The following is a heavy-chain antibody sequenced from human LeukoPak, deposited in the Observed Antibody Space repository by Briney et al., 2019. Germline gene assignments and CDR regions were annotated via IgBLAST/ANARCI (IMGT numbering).Heavy chain of an antibody. CDR2: INPSGGST. Sequence: ASVKVSCKASGYTFTSYYMHWVRQAPGQGLEWMGIINPSGGSTSYAQKFQGRVTMTRDMSTSTVYMELSSLRSEDTAVYYCARGVPLYYDSNQHDAFDIWGQGTMVTVSS. CDR1: GYTFTSYY. J-gene: IGHJ3*02. V-gene: IGHV1-46*01. D-gene: IGHD3-22*01. CDR3: ARGVPLYYDSNQHDAFDI.